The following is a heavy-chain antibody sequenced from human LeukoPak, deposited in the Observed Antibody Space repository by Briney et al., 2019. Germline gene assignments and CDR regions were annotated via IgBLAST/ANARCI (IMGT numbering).Heavy chain of an antibody. V-gene: IGHV4-31*03. CDR3: ARTLLGDAAFDI. CDR1: GGSISSGGYY. CDR2: IYYSGST. D-gene: IGHD3-10*01. J-gene: IGHJ3*02. Sequence: PSQTLSLTCTVSGGSISSGGYYWSWIRQHPGKGLEWIRYIYYSGSTYYNPSLKSRVTISVGTSKNQFSLKLSSVTAADTAVYYWARTLLGDAAFDIWGQGTMVTVSS.